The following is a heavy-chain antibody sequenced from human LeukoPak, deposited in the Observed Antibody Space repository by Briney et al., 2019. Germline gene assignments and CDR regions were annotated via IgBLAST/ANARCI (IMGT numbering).Heavy chain of an antibody. J-gene: IGHJ4*02. CDR3: ARENGRGRHFDY. V-gene: IGHV3-9*01. CDR2: ISWNSGSI. CDR1: GFTFDDYA. D-gene: IGHD1-26*01. Sequence: GRSLRLSCAASGFTFDDYAMHWVRQAPGKGLEWVSGISWNSGSIGYADSVKGRFTISRDNAKNSLYLQMNSLRAEDTALYYCARENGRGRHFDYGGQGTLVTVSS.